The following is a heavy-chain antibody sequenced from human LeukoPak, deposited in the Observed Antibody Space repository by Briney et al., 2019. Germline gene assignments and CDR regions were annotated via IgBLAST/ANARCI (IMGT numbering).Heavy chain of an antibody. V-gene: IGHV4-61*02. CDR1: GGSISSGSYY. Sequence: SETLSLTCTVSGGSISSGSYYWSWIRQPAGKGLEWIGRIYTSGSTNYNPSLKSRVTISVDTSKNQFSLKLRSVTAADTAEYFCARESRRSYCNEYWGQGTLVTVSS. D-gene: IGHD2-2*01. J-gene: IGHJ4*02. CDR2: IYTSGST. CDR3: ARESRRSYCNEY.